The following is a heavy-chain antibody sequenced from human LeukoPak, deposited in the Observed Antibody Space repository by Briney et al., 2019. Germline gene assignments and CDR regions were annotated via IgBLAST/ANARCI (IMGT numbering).Heavy chain of an antibody. CDR2: ISAYNGNT. D-gene: IGHD1-20*01. J-gene: IGHJ4*02. CDR1: GYTFTTYG. CDR3: ARRVTGTTFGLDY. V-gene: IGHV1-18*01. Sequence: GASVKVSCKASGYTFTTYGITWVRQAPGQGLEWMGWISAYNGNTNYAQKLQGRVTMTTDTPTSTAYMELRSLRSDDTAVYYCARRVTGTTFGLDYWGQGTLVTVSS.